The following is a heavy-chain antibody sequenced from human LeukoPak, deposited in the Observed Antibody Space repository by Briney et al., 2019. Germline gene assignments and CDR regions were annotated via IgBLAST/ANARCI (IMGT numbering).Heavy chain of an antibody. CDR3: ASPFSSRSPGGSLSAFDI. Sequence: MASQTLSLTCTVSGGSISSGGYYWSWIRQPPGKGLEWIGYIYHSGSTYYNPSLKSRVTISVDTSKNQFSLKLSSVTAADTAVYYCASPFSSRSPGGSLSAFDIWGLGTMVTVSS. V-gene: IGHV4-30-2*01. CDR1: GGSISSGGYY. CDR2: IYHSGST. J-gene: IGHJ3*02. D-gene: IGHD6-13*01.